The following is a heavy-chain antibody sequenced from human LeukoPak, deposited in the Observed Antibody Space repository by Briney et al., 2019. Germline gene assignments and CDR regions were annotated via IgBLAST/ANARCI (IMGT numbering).Heavy chain of an antibody. J-gene: IGHJ5*02. V-gene: IGHV4-4*07. Sequence: PSETLSLTCTVSGGSIGTYYWSWIRQPAGKGLEWIGRIYTSGSTNYNPSLKSRVTISVDTSKNQFSLKLSSVTAADTAVYYCARAGVYGDYVNWFDPWGQGTLVTVSS. CDR1: GGSIGTYY. D-gene: IGHD4-17*01. CDR2: IYTSGST. CDR3: ARAGVYGDYVNWFDP.